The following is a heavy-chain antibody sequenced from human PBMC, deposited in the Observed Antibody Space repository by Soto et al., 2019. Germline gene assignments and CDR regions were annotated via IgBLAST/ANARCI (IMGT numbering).Heavy chain of an antibody. CDR2: TYYNGDT. Sequence: SETLSLTCTVSDDSFIGAEYYCICMRQPLGKGPEWIGYTYYNGDTKYNPALRSRVTMSEDTSKNQFSLRLSSVTAADTAVYFCARGPAYIDGWRTFDLWGRGILVTVSS. D-gene: IGHD6-19*01. CDR1: DDSFIGAEYY. J-gene: IGHJ4*02. V-gene: IGHV4-61*08. CDR3: ARGPAYIDGWRTFDL.